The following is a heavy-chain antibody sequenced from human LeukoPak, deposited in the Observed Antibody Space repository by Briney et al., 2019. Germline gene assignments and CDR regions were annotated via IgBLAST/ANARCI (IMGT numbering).Heavy chain of an antibody. CDR1: AYTFTSYY. D-gene: IGHD1-1*01. J-gene: IGHJ4*01. Sequence: ASVTLSFTSSAYTFTSYYMHWGRHPPAPGLERMGIINTSGGSTRYAQKLQGRVTMTRDTSKNTVYMQLSSLRSEDTAVYYCARDPPMAGTTERGDYWGQGTLVTVSS. V-gene: IGHV1-46*04. CDR3: ARDPPMAGTTERGDY. CDR2: INTSGGST.